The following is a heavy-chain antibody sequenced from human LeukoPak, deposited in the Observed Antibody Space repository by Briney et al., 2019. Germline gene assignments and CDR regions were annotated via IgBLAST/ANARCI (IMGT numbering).Heavy chain of an antibody. CDR1: GGSTSSGSYY. D-gene: IGHD2-2*01. Sequence: SETLSLXCTVSGGSTSSGSYYWNWIRQPAGKGLEWIGRIYTSGITNYNPSLKSRVTISVDTSKNQFSLKLSSVTAADTAVYYCAREGVGYIVVVPAAISAFDIWGQGTMVTVSS. CDR2: IYTSGIT. CDR3: AREGVGYIVVVPAAISAFDI. V-gene: IGHV4-61*02. J-gene: IGHJ3*02.